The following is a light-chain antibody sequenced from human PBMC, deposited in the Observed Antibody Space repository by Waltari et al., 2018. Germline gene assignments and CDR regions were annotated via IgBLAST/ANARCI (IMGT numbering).Light chain of an antibody. V-gene: IGLV6-57*02. CDR3: QSYDSSTLWV. CDR1: SGSIASNY. CDR2: EDN. Sequence: NFMLTQPHSVSESPGKTVTISCTGSSGSIASNYVQWYQQRPCSAPPTVIYEDNKRPSGVPARFSGSIDSSANSASLPISGLKTEDEADYYCQSYDSSTLWVFGGGTKLTVL. J-gene: IGLJ3*02.